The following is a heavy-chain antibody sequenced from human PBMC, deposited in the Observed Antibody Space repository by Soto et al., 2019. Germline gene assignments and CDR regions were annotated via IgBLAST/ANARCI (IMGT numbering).Heavy chain of an antibody. J-gene: IGHJ6*02. D-gene: IGHD2-2*01. CDR3: ARLGGYCTITSCYGYYGMDV. Sequence: PSETLSLTCTVSGGSISSGGYYWSWHRQHPGKGLEWIGTFYYSGSTYYNPSLESRITISVDTSKNQFSLKVSSVTAADTAVYYCARLGGYCTITSCYGYYGMDVWGQGTTVTVSS. V-gene: IGHV4-39*01. CDR1: GGSISSGGYY. CDR2: FYYSGST.